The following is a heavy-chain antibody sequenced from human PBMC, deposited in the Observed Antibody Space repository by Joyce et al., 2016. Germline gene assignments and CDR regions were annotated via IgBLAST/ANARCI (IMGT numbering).Heavy chain of an antibody. D-gene: IGHD3-22*01. CDR1: GLTFSYYG. CDR3: SRAGITTGYFDY. V-gene: IGHV3-74*01. J-gene: IGHJ4*02. CDR2: INRDGSAA. Sequence: EVQLVESGGGLVQPGGSLRLSCADSGLTFSYYGMHWVRQVPGQGLVGVARINRDGSAANSADSVKGRFTISRDNAKNTLYLQMNGLRDDDTAVYYCSRAGITTGYFDYWGQGTLVTVSS.